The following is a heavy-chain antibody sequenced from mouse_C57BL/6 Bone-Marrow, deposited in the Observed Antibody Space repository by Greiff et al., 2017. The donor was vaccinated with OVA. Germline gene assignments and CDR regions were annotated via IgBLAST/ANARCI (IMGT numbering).Heavy chain of an antibody. J-gene: IGHJ2*01. CDR3: TKGSRDLDY. Sequence: VQLKQSGAELVRPGASVKLSCTASGFNIKDDYMHWVKQRPDQGLEWIGWIDPENGDTEYASKFQGKATITADTSSNTAYLQLSSLTSEDTAVYYCTKGSRDLDYWGQGTTLTVSS. CDR1: GFNIKDDY. V-gene: IGHV14-4*01. CDR2: IDPENGDT. D-gene: IGHD1-1*01.